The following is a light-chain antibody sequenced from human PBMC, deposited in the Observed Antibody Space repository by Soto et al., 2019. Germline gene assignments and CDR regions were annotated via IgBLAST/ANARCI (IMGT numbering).Light chain of an antibody. CDR2: EVS. CDR1: SSDIGNYDF. V-gene: IGLV2-14*01. Sequence: QSVLTQPASVSGSPGQSITISCTGTSSDIGNYDFVSWYQQVPGTAPKAMIYEVSSRPSGVSNRFSGSKSGNTGSLTISGLQAEDEAYYYCSSYTTSTSFILFGGGTKLTVL. CDR3: SSYTTSTSFIL. J-gene: IGLJ2*01.